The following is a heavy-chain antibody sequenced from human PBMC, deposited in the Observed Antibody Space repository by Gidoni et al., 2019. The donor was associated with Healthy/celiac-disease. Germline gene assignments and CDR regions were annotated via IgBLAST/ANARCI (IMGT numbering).Heavy chain of an antibody. CDR1: GFTFSSYA. Sequence: EVQLVASGGGLVQPGGSLRPSCAASGFTFSSYAMSWVRQAPGKGLEWVSAISGSGGRTYYEDSVKGRFTISRDNSKNTLYLQMNSLRAEDTAVYYCANHHGRSGDYWGQGTLVTVSS. CDR3: ANHHGRSGDY. CDR2: ISGSGGRT. V-gene: IGHV3-23*04. J-gene: IGHJ4*02. D-gene: IGHD2-15*01.